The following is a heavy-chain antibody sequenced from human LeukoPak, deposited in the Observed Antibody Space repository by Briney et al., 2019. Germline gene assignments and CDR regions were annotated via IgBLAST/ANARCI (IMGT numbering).Heavy chain of an antibody. V-gene: IGHV1-2*02. CDR3: ARGDGYCSGGRCSRVWFDP. J-gene: IGHJ5*02. D-gene: IGHD2-15*01. CDR2: INPNSGGT. Sequence: ASVKVSCKASGYTFTGYYMHWVRQAPGQGLEWMGWINPNSGGTDYAQKFQGGVTMTRDTSISTAYMDLSRLRSDDTAVYYCARGDGYCSGGRCSRVWFDPWGQGTLVTVSS. CDR1: GYTFTGYY.